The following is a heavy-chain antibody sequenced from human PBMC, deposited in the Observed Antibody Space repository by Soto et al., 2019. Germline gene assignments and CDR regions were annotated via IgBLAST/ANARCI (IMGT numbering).Heavy chain of an antibody. Sequence: QVQLVQSGAEVKQPGASVKVSCKASGYTFTGFHIHLVRQAPGQGLEWMGWINPNGGGRNYAQKFQGWVTMTRDTSISTAYMELSRLKSDDTAVYYCARGSVGPTTDFDYWGQGTLVTVSS. CDR3: ARGSVGPTTDFDY. D-gene: IGHD1-26*01. CDR1: GYTFTGFH. V-gene: IGHV1-2*04. CDR2: INPNGGGR. J-gene: IGHJ4*02.